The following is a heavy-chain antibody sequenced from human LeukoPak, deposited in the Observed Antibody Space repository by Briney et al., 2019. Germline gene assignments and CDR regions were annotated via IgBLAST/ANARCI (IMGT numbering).Heavy chain of an antibody. V-gene: IGHV3-66*01. Sequence: GGSLRLSCAASEFIVSSNYMSWVRQAPGKGLEWVSVIYSGHNTYYADSVKGRFTISRDNSKNTLYLQMNSLRAEDTAVYYCASVFYASGSYFDYWGQGTLVSVSS. J-gene: IGHJ4*02. CDR2: IYSGHNT. CDR3: ASVFYASGSYFDY. CDR1: EFIVSSNY. D-gene: IGHD3-10*01.